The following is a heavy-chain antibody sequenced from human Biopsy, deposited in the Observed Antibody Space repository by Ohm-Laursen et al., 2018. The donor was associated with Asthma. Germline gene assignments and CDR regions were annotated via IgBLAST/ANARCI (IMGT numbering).Heavy chain of an antibody. Sequence: ASVKVSCKTSGYTFNSAGITWVRQAPGQGLEWMGWISVYNGNTKVAQKFQDRVTMITDTSTSTAYIELRSLRSDDTAVYFCARAVDYSHYYGIDVWGQGTTVTVS. D-gene: IGHD3-10*01. CDR2: ISVYNGNT. J-gene: IGHJ6*02. CDR3: ARAVDYSHYYGIDV. V-gene: IGHV1-18*01. CDR1: GYTFNSAG.